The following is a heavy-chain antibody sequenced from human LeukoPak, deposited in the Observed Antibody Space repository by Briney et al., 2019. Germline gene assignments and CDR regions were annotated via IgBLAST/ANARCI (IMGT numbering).Heavy chain of an antibody. J-gene: IGHJ4*02. V-gene: IGHV5-51*01. D-gene: IGHD6-19*01. CDR1: GYSFISYW. CDR2: ICPGDSYT. CDR3: ARQGAVAGIDY. Sequence: GESLKISCQGSGYSFISYWIGWVRQMPGKGLEWMGIICPGDSYTRYSPSFQGQVTISADKSFSTAYLQWSSLKASDTAMYYCARQGAVAGIDYWGQGTLVTVSS.